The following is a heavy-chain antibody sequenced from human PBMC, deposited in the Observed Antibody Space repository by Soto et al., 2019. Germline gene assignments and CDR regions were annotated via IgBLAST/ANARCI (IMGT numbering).Heavy chain of an antibody. CDR3: ARVERGTATTVVDAFDI. J-gene: IGHJ3*02. CDR1: GGFVTSGSYY. CDR2: MSHSGGT. V-gene: IGHV4-34*01. D-gene: IGHD1-1*01. Sequence: QVQLQQWGAGLLKPSETLSLTCAVYGGFVTSGSYYWSWIRQPPGKGLEWIGEMSHSGGTHFNPSLKSRVTISVDTSKNQFTRKMSSVTAADTALNYCARVERGTATTVVDAFDIWGPGTMVTVSS.